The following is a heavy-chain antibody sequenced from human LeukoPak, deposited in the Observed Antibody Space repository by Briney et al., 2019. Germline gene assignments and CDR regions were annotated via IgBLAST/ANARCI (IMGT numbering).Heavy chain of an antibody. Sequence: GGSLRLSCAASGFIVSSNYMTWVRQAPGKGLEWVSVIYSGGSTYYADSVKGRFTISRDNSKNTLYLQMNSLRAEDTAVYYCAKDIVGYSYGNFDYWGQGTLVSVSS. D-gene: IGHD5-18*01. V-gene: IGHV3-53*01. CDR2: IYSGGST. CDR3: AKDIVGYSYGNFDY. J-gene: IGHJ4*02. CDR1: GFIVSSNY.